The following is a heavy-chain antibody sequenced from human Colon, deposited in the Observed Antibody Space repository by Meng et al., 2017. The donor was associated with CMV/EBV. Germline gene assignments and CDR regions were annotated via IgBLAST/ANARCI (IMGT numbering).Heavy chain of an antibody. CDR1: FSFRDYD. D-gene: IGHD3-10*01. CDR2: ISYDENRI. J-gene: IGHJ4*02. V-gene: IGHV3-30*19. CDR3: ARDRTMVRGVLMSRLVY. Sequence: FSFRDYDMYWVRQAPGKGLEWVALISYDENRISYADSVRGRFTISRDNSKDILYLQMNSLRVDDTAVYYCARDRTMVRGVLMSRLVYWGQGTLVTVSS.